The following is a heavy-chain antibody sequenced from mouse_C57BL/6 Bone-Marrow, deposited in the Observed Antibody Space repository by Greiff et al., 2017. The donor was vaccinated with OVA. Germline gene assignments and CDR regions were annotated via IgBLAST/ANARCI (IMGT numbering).Heavy chain of an antibody. CDR1: GFTFSDFY. CDR2: SRNKANDYTT. CDR3: ERDNGDWYFDV. J-gene: IGHJ1*03. Sequence: EVKLMESGGGLVQSGRSLRLSCATSGFTFSDFYMEWVRQAPGKGLEWIAASRNKANDYTTEYSASVKGRFIVSRDTSQSILYLQMNALRAEDTAIYYCERDNGDWYFDVWGTGTTVTVSS. V-gene: IGHV7-1*01.